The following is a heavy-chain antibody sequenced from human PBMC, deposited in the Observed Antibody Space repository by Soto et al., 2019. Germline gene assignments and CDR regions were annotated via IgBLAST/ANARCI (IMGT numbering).Heavy chain of an antibody. J-gene: IGHJ4*02. V-gene: IGHV3-48*03. CDR2: ISDSGSTI. Sequence: LRLSCGGSGFTFSSYEMAWVRQAPGKGLEWVSYISDSGSTIKYADSVKGRFTISRDNAKNSLYLQMNSLRVEDTAVYYCAGGVMYSGSYQDWGQGALVTVSS. CDR3: AGGVMYSGSYQD. D-gene: IGHD1-26*01. CDR1: GFTFSSYE.